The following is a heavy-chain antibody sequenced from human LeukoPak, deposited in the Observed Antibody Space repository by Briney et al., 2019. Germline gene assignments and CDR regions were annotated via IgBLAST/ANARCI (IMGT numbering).Heavy chain of an antibody. V-gene: IGHV3-30*02. CDR1: GFSFSNSG. CDR2: IRTDGSDK. J-gene: IGHJ5*02. Sequence: GGSLRLSCAASGFSFSNSGMHWVRQAPGKGLEWVAFIRTDGSDKNYADSVKGRFTISRDNSKNTLYLQMNSLGPEDTAVYYCAKAGMVQKWFDPWGQGTLVTVSS. CDR3: AKAGMVQKWFDP. D-gene: IGHD3-10*01.